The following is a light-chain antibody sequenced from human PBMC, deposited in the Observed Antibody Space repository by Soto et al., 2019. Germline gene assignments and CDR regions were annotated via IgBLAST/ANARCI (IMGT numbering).Light chain of an antibody. CDR1: SSNIGAGYD. CDR3: QSYDTSLSGVI. CDR2: ADN. V-gene: IGLV1-40*01. Sequence: QSVLTQTPSVSGAPGQTITMSCTGSSSNIGAGYDVHWYQQVPGAAPRLLIYADNNRPSGVPDRFSASKSGTSASLAITGLQIEDEANYYCQSYDTSLSGVIFGAGTKVTVL. J-gene: IGLJ2*01.